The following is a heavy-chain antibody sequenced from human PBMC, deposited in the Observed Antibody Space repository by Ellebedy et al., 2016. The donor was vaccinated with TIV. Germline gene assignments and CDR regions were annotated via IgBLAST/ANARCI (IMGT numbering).Heavy chain of an antibody. V-gene: IGHV4-39*07. Sequence: SETLSLTCTVSGGSISSSSYYWGWIRQPPGKGLEWIGSIYYSGSTYYNPSLKSRVTISVDTSKNQFSLKLSSVTAADTAVYYCARGGLGYCSGGSCSSYNWFDPWGQGTLVTVSS. J-gene: IGHJ5*02. D-gene: IGHD2-15*01. CDR1: GGSISSSSYY. CDR3: ARGGLGYCSGGSCSSYNWFDP. CDR2: IYYSGST.